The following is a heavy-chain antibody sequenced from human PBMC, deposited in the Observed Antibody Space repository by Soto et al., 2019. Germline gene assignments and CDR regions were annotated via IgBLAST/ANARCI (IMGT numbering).Heavy chain of an antibody. CDR2: IIPILGIA. D-gene: IGHD1-1*01. Sequence: SVKVSCKASGGTFSSYTISWVRQAPGQGLEWMGRIIPILGIANYAQKFQGRVTITADKSTSTAYMELSSLRSEDTAVYYCARVRTGTTRWADVWGQGTTVTVSS. V-gene: IGHV1-69*02. CDR3: ARVRTGTTRWADV. J-gene: IGHJ6*02. CDR1: GGTFSSYT.